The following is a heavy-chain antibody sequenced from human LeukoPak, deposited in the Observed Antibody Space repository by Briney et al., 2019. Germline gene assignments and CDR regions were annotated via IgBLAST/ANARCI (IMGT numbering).Heavy chain of an antibody. D-gene: IGHD3-10*01. CDR2: IYSSGST. J-gene: IGHJ6*03. CDR3: ARDSPSGTQSPNYYYYMDV. CDR1: GGSMSRYY. V-gene: IGHV4-4*07. Sequence: PSETLSLTCTVSGGSMSRYYWSWIRQPAGKGLKWIGRIYSSGSTNYNPSLKSRVTMSVDTSKNQFSLKLSSVTAADTAVYYCARDSPSGTQSPNYYYYMDVWGKGTTVTVSS.